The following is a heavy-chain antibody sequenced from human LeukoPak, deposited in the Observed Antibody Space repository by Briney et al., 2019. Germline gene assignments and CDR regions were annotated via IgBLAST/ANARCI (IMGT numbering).Heavy chain of an antibody. J-gene: IGHJ5*01. CDR3: ASGRFCNGGSCYDS. V-gene: IGHV5-51*01. D-gene: IGHD2-15*01. CDR2: ILPADSDT. CDR1: GYSFTSYW. Sequence: GESLKISCKGSGYSFTSYWIGWVRQMPGKGLEWMGIILPADSDTRYSPSFQGQVTISADKSISTAYVQWSTLKASDTAIYYCASGRFCNGGSCYDSWGQGTLVTVSS.